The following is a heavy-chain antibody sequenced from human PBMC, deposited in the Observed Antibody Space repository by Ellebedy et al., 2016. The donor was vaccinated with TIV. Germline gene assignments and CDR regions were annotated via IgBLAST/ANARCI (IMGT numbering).Heavy chain of an antibody. CDR2: ISGSGDDT. D-gene: IGHD2-21*01. V-gene: IGHV3-23*01. Sequence: GESLKISXAASGFIFSNYAMSWVRQAPGKGLEWVAGISGSGDDTYYGDFVKGRFTISRDNSKGTLYLQMNSLRAEDTATYYCARGGESYWVPKGDYWGQGTLVTVSS. J-gene: IGHJ4*02. CDR3: ARGGESYWVPKGDY. CDR1: GFIFSNYA.